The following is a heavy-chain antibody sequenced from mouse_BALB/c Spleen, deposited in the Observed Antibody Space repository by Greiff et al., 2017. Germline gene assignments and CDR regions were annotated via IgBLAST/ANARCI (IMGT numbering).Heavy chain of an antibody. D-gene: IGHD2-3*01. V-gene: IGHV5-6*01. CDR1: GFTFSSYG. Sequence: EVHLVESGGDLVKPGGSLKLSCAASGFTFSSYGMSWVRQTPDKRLEWVATISSGGSYTYYPDSVKGRFTISRDNAKNTLYLQMSSLQTDDTAMYYCDRDGRDPFDYWGQGTTLTVSS. CDR2: ISSGGSYT. CDR3: DRDGRDPFDY. J-gene: IGHJ2*01.